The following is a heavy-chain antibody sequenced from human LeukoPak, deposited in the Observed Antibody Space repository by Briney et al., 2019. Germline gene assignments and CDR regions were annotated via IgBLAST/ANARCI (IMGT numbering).Heavy chain of an antibody. V-gene: IGHV4-34*01. J-gene: IGHJ4*02. CDR1: GGSFSGYY. CDR3: ASPTGLFDY. Sequence: SETLSLTCAVYGGSFSGYYWSWIRQPPGKGQEWIGEINHSGSTNYNPSLKSRVTISVDTSKNQFSLKLSSVTAADTAVYYCASPTGLFDYWGQGTLVTVSS. D-gene: IGHD1-14*01. CDR2: INHSGST.